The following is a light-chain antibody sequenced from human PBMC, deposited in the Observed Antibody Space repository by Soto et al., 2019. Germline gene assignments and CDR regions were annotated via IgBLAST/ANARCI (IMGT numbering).Light chain of an antibody. CDR3: QQHNAWRRT. V-gene: IGKV3-15*01. Sequence: MVMTQSPATLSVSPGERVTLSCRASQSVSRNLAWYQQRPGQAPRHLIHSASTRATGTPARFSGSGSGTEVTLSTSSLQSEDSAIDYCQQHNAWRRTFGQGTKVEIK. CDR1: QSVSRN. J-gene: IGKJ1*01. CDR2: SAS.